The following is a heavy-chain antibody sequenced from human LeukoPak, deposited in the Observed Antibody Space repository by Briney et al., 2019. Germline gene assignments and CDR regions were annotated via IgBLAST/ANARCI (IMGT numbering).Heavy chain of an antibody. CDR1: GFTFSSYA. J-gene: IGHJ5*02. V-gene: IGHV3-23*01. CDR2: ISGSGDGT. D-gene: IGHD2-8*01. CDR3: AKEPSYCTNGVCYSRVFDR. Sequence: GGSLRLSCAASGFTFSSYAMSWVRQAPGKGLEWVSAISGSGDGTYYADSVKGRFTVSRDNSKNTLYLQMSGLRAEDTAVYYCAKEPSYCTNGVCYSRVFDRWGQGTLVTVSS.